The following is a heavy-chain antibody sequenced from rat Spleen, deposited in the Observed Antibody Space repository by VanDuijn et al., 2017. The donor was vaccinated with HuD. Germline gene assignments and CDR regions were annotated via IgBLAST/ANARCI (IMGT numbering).Heavy chain of an antibody. Sequence: EVQLVEPGGGLVQPGGSMTLSCAASGFTFTDYYMAWVRQAPTKGLEWVASISPSGSNTHYRDSVNGRFTISRDNAKNTQYLQMDSLRSEDTATYYCARHSTDFDYWGQGTLVTVSS. CDR3: ARHSTDFDY. CDR1: GFTFTDYY. D-gene: IGHD1-11*01. V-gene: IGHV5-25*01. J-gene: IGHJ3*01. CDR2: ISPSGSNT.